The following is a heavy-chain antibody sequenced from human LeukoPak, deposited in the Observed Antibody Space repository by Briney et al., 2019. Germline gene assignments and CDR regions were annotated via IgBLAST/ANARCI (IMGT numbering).Heavy chain of an antibody. CDR1: GFTFSSYY. CDR3: AGGRGWLVEY. J-gene: IGHJ4*02. D-gene: IGHD6-19*01. V-gene: IGHV3-7*05. CDR2: IKQDGSEK. Sequence: GGSLRLSCAASGFTFSSYYMAWFRQAPGKGLEWMANIKQDGSEKYYVDSVKGRFTISRDNAKNSLFLQLSSLRVEDTAVYYCAGGRGWLVEYWGQGTLVTVSS.